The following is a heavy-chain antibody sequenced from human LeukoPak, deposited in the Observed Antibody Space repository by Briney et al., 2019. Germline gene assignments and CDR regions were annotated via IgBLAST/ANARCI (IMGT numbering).Heavy chain of an antibody. D-gene: IGHD2-2*02. V-gene: IGHV4-39*07. CDR2: IYYSGST. CDR1: GGSISSSSYY. J-gene: IGHJ4*02. CDR3: ARVDCSSTSCYIDY. Sequence: PSETLSLTCTVSGGSISSSSYYWGWIRQPPGKGLEWIGSIYYSGSTYYNPSLKSRVTMSVDTSKNQFSLKLSSVTAADTAVYYCARVDCSSTSCYIDYWGQGTLVTVSS.